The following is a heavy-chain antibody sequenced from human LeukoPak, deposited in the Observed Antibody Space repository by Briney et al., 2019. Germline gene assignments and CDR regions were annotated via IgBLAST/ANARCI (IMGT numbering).Heavy chain of an antibody. V-gene: IGHV4-61*08. CDR2: IYYSGST. J-gene: IGHJ4*02. CDR1: GGSISSGGYY. CDR3: ARGVRSGGSCYYFDY. D-gene: IGHD2-15*01. Sequence: SQTLSLTCTVSGGSISSGGYYWSWIRQPPGKGLEWIGYIYYSGSTNYNPSLKSRVTISVDTSKNQFSLKLSSVTAADTAVYYCARGVRSGGSCYYFDYWGQGTLVTVSS.